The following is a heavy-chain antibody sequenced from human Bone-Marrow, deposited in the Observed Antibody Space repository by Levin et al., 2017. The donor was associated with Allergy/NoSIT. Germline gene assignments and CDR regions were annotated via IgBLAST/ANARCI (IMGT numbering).Heavy chain of an antibody. V-gene: IGHV5-51*01. CDR3: ASGGFGELFAFDI. CDR2: IYPGDSDT. J-gene: IGHJ3*02. D-gene: IGHD3-10*01. CDR1: GYSFTSYW. Sequence: GGSLRLSCKGSGYSFTSYWIGWVRQMPGKGLEWMGIIYPGDSDTRYSPSFQGQVTISADKSISTAYLQWSSLKASDTAMYYCASGGFGELFAFDIWGQGTMVTVSS.